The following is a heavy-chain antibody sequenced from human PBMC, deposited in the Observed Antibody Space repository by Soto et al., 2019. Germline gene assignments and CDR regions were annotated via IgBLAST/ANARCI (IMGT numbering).Heavy chain of an antibody. J-gene: IGHJ4*02. Sequence: LRLSCAASGFTFSSYVMSWVRQAPGKGLEWVSAISGSGASTDYADSVKGRFTISRDNSKNTLYLQMHSLSAEDTAIYYCAKDRSAASGVFDYWGQGTLVTVSS. CDR3: AKDRSAASGVFDY. V-gene: IGHV3-23*01. D-gene: IGHD2-15*01. CDR1: GFTFSSYV. CDR2: ISGSGAST.